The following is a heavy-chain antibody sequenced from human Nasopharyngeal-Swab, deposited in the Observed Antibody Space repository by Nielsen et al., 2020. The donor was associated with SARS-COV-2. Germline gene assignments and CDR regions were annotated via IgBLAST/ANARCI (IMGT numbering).Heavy chain of an antibody. D-gene: IGHD6-19*01. CDR3: ARDGYRSGWYPNWFDP. J-gene: IGHJ5*02. Sequence: SETLSLTCTVSGAPTSTSSYYWGWIRQPPGKGLEWIGTIYYGGSTYYNPSLKSRITISIDTSKNQFSLKLSSVTAADTAVYYCARDGYRSGWYPNWFDPWGQGTLVTVSS. V-gene: IGHV4-39*07. CDR1: GAPTSTSSYY. CDR2: IYYGGST.